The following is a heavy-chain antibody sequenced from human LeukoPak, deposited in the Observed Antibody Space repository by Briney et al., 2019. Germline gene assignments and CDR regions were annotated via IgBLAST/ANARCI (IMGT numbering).Heavy chain of an antibody. D-gene: IGHD3-22*01. V-gene: IGHV3-53*01. Sequence: SGGSLRLSCAASGFTVSSNYMSWVRQAPGKGLEWVSVIYSGGSTYYADFVKGRFTISRDNSKNTLYLQMNSLRAEDTGVYYCASGGDYYDSSGKGDYWGQGTLVTVSS. J-gene: IGHJ4*02. CDR1: GFTVSSNY. CDR3: ASGGDYYDSSGKGDY. CDR2: IYSGGST.